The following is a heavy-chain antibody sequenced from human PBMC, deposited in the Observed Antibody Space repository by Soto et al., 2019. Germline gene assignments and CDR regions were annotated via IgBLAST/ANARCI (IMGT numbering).Heavy chain of an antibody. D-gene: IGHD5-12*01. V-gene: IGHV4-59*01. CDR2: IYYSGST. CDR1: GGSISSYY. J-gene: IGHJ4*02. Sequence: QVQLQESGPGLVKPSETLSLTCTVSGGSISSYYWSWIRQPPGKGLEWIGYIYYSGSTNYNPSLKSRGTISVDTSKNQFSLKLSSVTAADTAVYYCARGERMGGYVPDYWGQGTLVTVSS. CDR3: ARGERMGGYVPDY.